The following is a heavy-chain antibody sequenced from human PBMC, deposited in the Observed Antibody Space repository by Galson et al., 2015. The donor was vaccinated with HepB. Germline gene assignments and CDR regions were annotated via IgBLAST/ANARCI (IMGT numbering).Heavy chain of an antibody. CDR2: VHSSGVT. J-gene: IGHJ6*02. Sequence: ETLSLTCSVSGASISISTFYWVWIRQTPVKGLEWIGNVHSSGVTYYNPSLNNRVTVSGDTAKNQFSLRVRSVTAAHTAVYYCVRALGGSYFYGMDVWGQGTTVIVSS. CDR3: VRALGGSYFYGMDV. D-gene: IGHD3-10*01. CDR1: GASISISTFY. V-gene: IGHV4-39*01.